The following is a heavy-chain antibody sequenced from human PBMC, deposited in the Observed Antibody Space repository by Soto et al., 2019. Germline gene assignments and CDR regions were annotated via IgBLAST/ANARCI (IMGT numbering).Heavy chain of an antibody. V-gene: IGHV1-69*13. Sequence: SVKVSCKASGGTFSSYAISWVRQAPGQGLEWMGGIIPIFGTANYAQKFQGRVTMTADASTSTAYMELSSLRSEDTAVYYCATDLSGEQWLPWGQGTLVTVSS. CDR2: IIPIFGTA. J-gene: IGHJ5*02. CDR1: GGTFSSYA. CDR3: ATDLSGEQWLP. D-gene: IGHD6-19*01.